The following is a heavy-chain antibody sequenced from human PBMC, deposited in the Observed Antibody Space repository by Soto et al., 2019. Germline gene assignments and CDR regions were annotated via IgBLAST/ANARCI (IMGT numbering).Heavy chain of an antibody. D-gene: IGHD2-15*01. Sequence: QVQLVQSGAEVKKPGASVKVSCKASGYTFTSYGISWVRQAPGQGLEWMGWISAYNGNTNCAQKLQGRVTMTTDTSTSTAYMELRSLRSDDTAVYYCARDPPLYCSGGSCSNWFDPWGQGTLVTVSS. CDR2: ISAYNGNT. CDR1: GYTFTSYG. V-gene: IGHV1-18*01. J-gene: IGHJ5*02. CDR3: ARDPPLYCSGGSCSNWFDP.